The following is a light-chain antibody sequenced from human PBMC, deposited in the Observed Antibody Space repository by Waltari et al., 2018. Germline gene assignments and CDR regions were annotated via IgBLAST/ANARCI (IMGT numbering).Light chain of an antibody. CDR1: SSHIGNNY. J-gene: IGLJ2*01. V-gene: IGLV1-51*01. CDR3: GSWHHSLTGGVV. CDR2: DDN. Sequence: QSVLTQPPSVSAASGQKVTISCSGSSSHIGNNYFYWYQQLPGTAPKLLIYDDNKRPSGIPDRFSASKSGTSATLGIAGLQTGDEADYYCGSWHHSLTGGVVFGGGTTVTVL.